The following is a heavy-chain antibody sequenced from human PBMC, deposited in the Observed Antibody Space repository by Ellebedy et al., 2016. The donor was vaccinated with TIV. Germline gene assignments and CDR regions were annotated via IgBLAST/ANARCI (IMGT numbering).Heavy chain of an antibody. CDR3: ARGDWGSSDY. CDR2: ISYDGNNK. D-gene: IGHD7-27*01. V-gene: IGHV3-33*08. Sequence: LSLTCTVSGDSISRYYWSWVRQAPGKGLEWVTIISYDGNNKFYLDSVEGRFTISRDNAKNSLYLQMNSLRVEDTALYYCARGDWGSSDYWGQGTLVTVSS. J-gene: IGHJ4*02. CDR1: GDSISRYY.